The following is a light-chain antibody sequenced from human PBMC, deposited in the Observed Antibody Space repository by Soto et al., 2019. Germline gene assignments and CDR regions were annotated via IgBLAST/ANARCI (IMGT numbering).Light chain of an antibody. J-gene: IGLJ1*01. CDR1: SSNIGNNA. CDR3: SSYAGSSNV. CDR2: YDD. V-gene: IGLV1-36*01. Sequence: QSVLTQPPSVSGAPRQRVTISCSGGSSNIGNNAVNWYQQFPGKAPKLLVYYDDLLPSGVSDRFSGSKSGTSASLAISGLQSEDEADYYCSSYAGSSNVFGTGTKLTVL.